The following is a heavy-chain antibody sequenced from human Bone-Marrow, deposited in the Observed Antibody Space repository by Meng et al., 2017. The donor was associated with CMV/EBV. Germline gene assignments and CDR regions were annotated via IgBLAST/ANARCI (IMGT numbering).Heavy chain of an antibody. CDR2: IIPILGIA. J-gene: IGHJ5*02. CDR3: ARLGYCSGTSCYIGKYYYYGMDP. D-gene: IGHD2-2*02. CDR1: GGIFSSYA. V-gene: IGHV1-69*10. Sequence: ISCKASGGIFSSYAISWVRQAPGQGLEWMGGIIPILGIANYAQKFQGRVTITADKSTSTAYMELSSLRSEYTAVYYLARLGYCSGTSCYIGKYYYYGMDPWGQGTLVTVSS.